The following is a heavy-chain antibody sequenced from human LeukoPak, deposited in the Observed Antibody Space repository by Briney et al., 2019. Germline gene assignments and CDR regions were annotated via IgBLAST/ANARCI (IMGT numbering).Heavy chain of an antibody. CDR2: IYYSGST. J-gene: IGHJ4*02. CDR3: ARQRRYCSSTSCYAFDY. D-gene: IGHD2-2*01. V-gene: IGHV4-39*01. CDR1: GGSISSSSYY. Sequence: SSETLSLTCTVSGGSISSSSYYWGWIRQPPGKGLEWIGSIYYSGSTYYNPPLKSRVTISVDTSKNQFSLELSSVTAADTAVYYCARQRRYCSSTSCYAFDYWGQGTLVTVSS.